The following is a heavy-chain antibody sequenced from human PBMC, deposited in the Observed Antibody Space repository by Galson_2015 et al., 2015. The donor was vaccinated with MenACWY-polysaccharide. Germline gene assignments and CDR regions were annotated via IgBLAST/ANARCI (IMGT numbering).Heavy chain of an antibody. V-gene: IGHV3-21*01. D-gene: IGHD3-3*01. J-gene: IGHJ4*02. Sequence: SLRLCCAAFGFTFSTCFMYWVRQAPGKGLLWVSSISSTTTYIYYADSVKGRFTISRDNAKNSLYLQMNSLGAEDTAVYYCARQILDYDFWSGYYPTNFDYWGQGTLVTVSS. CDR3: ARQILDYDFWSGYYPTNFDY. CDR1: GFTFSTCF. CDR2: ISSTTTYI.